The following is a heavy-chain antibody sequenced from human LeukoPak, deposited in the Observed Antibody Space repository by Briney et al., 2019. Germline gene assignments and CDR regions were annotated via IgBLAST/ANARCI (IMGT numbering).Heavy chain of an antibody. V-gene: IGHV3-11*04. J-gene: IGHJ2*01. CDR3: ASRWYFDL. Sequence: PGGSLRLSCAASGLNFRDYYMGWIRQAPGKGLEWISYITDNGGNSFYADSVKGRFTISRDNSKNTLYLQMNSLRAEDTAVYYCASRWYFDLWGRGTLVSVSS. CDR2: ITDNGGNS. CDR1: GLNFRDYY.